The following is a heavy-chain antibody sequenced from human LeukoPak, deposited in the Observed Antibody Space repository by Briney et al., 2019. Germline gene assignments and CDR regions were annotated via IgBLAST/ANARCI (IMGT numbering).Heavy chain of an antibody. CDR1: GFTFTSYA. D-gene: IGHD3-10*01. V-gene: IGHV3-66*01. CDR2: IYSGGST. Sequence: GGPLRLSCAASGFTFTSYAMSWVRQAPGKGLEWVSVIYSGGSTYYADSVKGRFTISRDNSKNTLYLQMNSLRAEDTAVYFCAGFGSYYFDYWGQGTLVTVSS. J-gene: IGHJ4*02. CDR3: AGFGSYYFDY.